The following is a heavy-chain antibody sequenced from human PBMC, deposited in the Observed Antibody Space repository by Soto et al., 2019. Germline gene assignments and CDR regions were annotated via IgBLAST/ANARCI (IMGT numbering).Heavy chain of an antibody. CDR3: ARDTNYYDSSGYYSGWFDP. CDR1: GYTFTSYG. Sequence: QVQLVQSGAEVKKPGASVKVSCKASGYTFTSYGISWVRQAPGQGLEWMGWISAYNGNTNYAQKLQGRVTMTTDTSTSTAYMELRSLRSDDTAVYYCARDTNYYDSSGYYSGWFDPWGQGTLVTVSS. CDR2: ISAYNGNT. V-gene: IGHV1-18*01. J-gene: IGHJ5*02. D-gene: IGHD3-22*01.